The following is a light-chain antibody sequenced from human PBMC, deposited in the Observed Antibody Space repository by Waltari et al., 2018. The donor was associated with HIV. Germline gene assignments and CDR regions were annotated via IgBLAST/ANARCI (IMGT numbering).Light chain of an antibody. CDR2: TDD. CDR3: AVWDDILKGGV. Sequence: QSVLTQPPSASGAPGQKVTISCSGGTSNIGTYAVNWYQQPPGTAPRLLIFTDDRRPSGGPDRFSASKSGTAASLTISGLRSEDEADYYCAVWDDILKGGVFGGGTKLTVL. J-gene: IGLJ3*02. V-gene: IGLV1-44*01. CDR1: TSNIGTYA.